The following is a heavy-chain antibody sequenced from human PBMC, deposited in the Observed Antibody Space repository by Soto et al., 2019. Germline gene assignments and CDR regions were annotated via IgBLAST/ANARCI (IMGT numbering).Heavy chain of an antibody. J-gene: IGHJ4*02. CDR1: GFTFSSYW. Sequence: EVQLVESGGGLVQPGESLRLSCAASGFTFSSYWMHWVRQAPGKGLVWVSRINSDGSSTSYAGSVKGRFTISRDNAKNTLYLQMNSLSAEDTAVYYCVRTSLVVAAATREDSWGQGTLVTVSS. D-gene: IGHD2-15*01. V-gene: IGHV3-74*01. CDR2: INSDGSST. CDR3: VRTSLVVAAATREDS.